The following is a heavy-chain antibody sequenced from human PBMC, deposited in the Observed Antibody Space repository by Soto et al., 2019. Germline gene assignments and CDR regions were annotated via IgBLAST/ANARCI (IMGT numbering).Heavy chain of an antibody. J-gene: IGHJ4*02. V-gene: IGHV1-18*01. CDR1: GYGFTTYG. Sequence: QVHLVQSGAEVKKPGASVKVSCKGSGYGFTTYGITWVRQAPGQGLEWMAWISAHNGNTNYAQKLQGRVTVSRDTSTSTAYMGLRSLRCDDTAVYCCARGRYGDYWGQGALVTVSS. D-gene: IGHD1-1*01. CDR3: ARGRYGDY. CDR2: ISAHNGNT.